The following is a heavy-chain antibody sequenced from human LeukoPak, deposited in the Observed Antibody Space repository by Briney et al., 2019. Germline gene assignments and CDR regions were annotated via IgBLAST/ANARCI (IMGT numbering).Heavy chain of an antibody. V-gene: IGHV4-59*01. J-gene: IGHJ3*02. CDR2: IDYSGST. CDR1: GGSIGSYY. D-gene: IGHD6-13*01. Sequence: PSETLSLTCTVSGGSIGSYYWSWIRQPPGKGLEWIGYIDYSGSTNYNPSLKSRVTVSVDTSKNQFSLKLSSVTAADTAVYYCARVRRYTSRPDAFDIWGQGTMVTVSS. CDR3: ARVRRYTSRPDAFDI.